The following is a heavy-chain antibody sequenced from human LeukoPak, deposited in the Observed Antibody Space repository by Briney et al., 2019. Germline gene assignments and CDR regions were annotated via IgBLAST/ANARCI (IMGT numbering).Heavy chain of an antibody. CDR1: GFTFSSYS. CDR3: ARGGIAVAGNWGYYFDY. D-gene: IGHD6-19*01. J-gene: IGHJ4*02. CDR2: ISRSSRYI. V-gene: IGHV3-21*01. Sequence: PGGSHTLSCAASGFTFSSYSMNWVRQAPGKGLEWVSSISRSSRYIYYADSVKGRFTISRDNAKNSLYLQMNSLRAEDTAVYYCARGGIAVAGNWGYYFDYWGQGTLVTVSS.